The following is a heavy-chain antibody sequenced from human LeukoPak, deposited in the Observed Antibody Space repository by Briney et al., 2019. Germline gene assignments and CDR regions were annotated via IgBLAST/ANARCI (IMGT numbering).Heavy chain of an antibody. CDR1: GGSISSYY. D-gene: IGHD3-22*01. CDR2: IYYSGSA. V-gene: IGHV4-59*12. Sequence: SETLSLTCTVSGGSISSYYWSWIRQPPGKGLEWIGYIYYSGSASYTPSLQSRVTISIDKSKNQFSLNLNSVTAADTAVYYCARNSYYDNSGEGAFDIWGQGTMVTVSS. J-gene: IGHJ3*02. CDR3: ARNSYYDNSGEGAFDI.